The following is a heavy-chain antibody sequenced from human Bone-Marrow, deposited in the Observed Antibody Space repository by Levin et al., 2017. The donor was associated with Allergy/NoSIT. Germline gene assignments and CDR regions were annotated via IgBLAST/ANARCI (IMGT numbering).Heavy chain of an antibody. V-gene: IGHV1-2*02. CDR3: ARDPEYYDRAFDI. CDR2: INPNSGGT. Sequence: GESLKISCKASGYTFTDYYMNWVRQAPGQGLEWMGWINPNSGGTNYAQKFQGRVTMTRDTSISTAYMELTRLRSDDTAVYYCARDPEYYDRAFDIWGQGTMVTVSS. CDR1: GYTFTDYY. J-gene: IGHJ3*02. D-gene: IGHD3-22*01.